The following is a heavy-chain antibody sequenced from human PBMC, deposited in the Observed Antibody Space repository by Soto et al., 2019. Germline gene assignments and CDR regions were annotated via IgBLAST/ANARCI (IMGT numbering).Heavy chain of an antibody. D-gene: IGHD4-17*01. Sequence: GGSLRLSCAASGFTFSSYAMSWVRQAPGKGLEWVSAISGSGGSTYYADSVKGRFTISRDNSKNTLYLQMNSLRAEDTAVYYCAKTLFMTTVTYRTRYFDYWGQGTLVTVSS. CDR2: ISGSGGST. V-gene: IGHV3-23*01. CDR1: GFTFSSYA. CDR3: AKTLFMTTVTYRTRYFDY. J-gene: IGHJ4*02.